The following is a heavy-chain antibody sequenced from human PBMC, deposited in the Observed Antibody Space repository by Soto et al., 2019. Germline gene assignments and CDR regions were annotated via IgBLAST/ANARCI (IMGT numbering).Heavy chain of an antibody. V-gene: IGHV3-49*03. J-gene: IGHJ6*02. CDR2: IRSKAYGGTT. D-gene: IGHD6-13*01. CDR1: GFTFGDYA. CDR3: TRPYSTYYYYYGMDV. Sequence: PGGSLRLSCTASGFTFGDYAMSWFRQAPGKGLEWVGFIRSKAYGGTTEYAASVKGRFTISRDDSKGIAYLQMNSLKTEDTAVYYCTRPYSTYYYYYGMDVWGQGTTVTVSS.